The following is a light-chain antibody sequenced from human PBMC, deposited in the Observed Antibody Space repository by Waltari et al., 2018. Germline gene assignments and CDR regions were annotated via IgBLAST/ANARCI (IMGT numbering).Light chain of an antibody. CDR3: SSYTSDYTLI. Sequence: QSALTQPASVTGSPGQSITISCTGTSSDIGGYDYVSWYQQYPGTAPKLIISDFSDRPSGVSYRFSGSKSGSTASLTISGLQPEDEADYYCSSYTSDYTLIYGGGTRLTVL. CDR2: DFS. J-gene: IGLJ2*01. V-gene: IGLV2-14*03. CDR1: SSDIGGYDY.